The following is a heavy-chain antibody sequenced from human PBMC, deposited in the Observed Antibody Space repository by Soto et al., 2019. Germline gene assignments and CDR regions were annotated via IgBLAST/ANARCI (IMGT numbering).Heavy chain of an antibody. V-gene: IGHV3-23*01. D-gene: IGHD4-17*01. Sequence: EVQVLESGGDLVQPGGSLRLSCAASGFTFSNYAMNWVRQAPGKGPEWVSGISAVRSTYYADSVKGRFTISRDNSKSTLFLQIDSLRAEDTALYYCTKVRGDPVWGKGTTVTVSS. CDR3: TKVRGDPV. CDR1: GFTFSNYA. J-gene: IGHJ6*04. CDR2: ISAVRST.